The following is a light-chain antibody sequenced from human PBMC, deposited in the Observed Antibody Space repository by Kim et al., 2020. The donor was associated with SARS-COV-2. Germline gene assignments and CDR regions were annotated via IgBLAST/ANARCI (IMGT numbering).Light chain of an antibody. J-gene: IGKJ2*03. Sequence: RATLNCKSRQTVLYNSNNKNYLSWYQQKPGPAPKLLIYWASIRESGVSDRFSGSGSETDFTLTISSLQAEDVAVYYCQQYYSTPPSFGQGTKLEI. V-gene: IGKV4-1*01. CDR3: QQYYSTPPS. CDR1: QTVLYNSNNKNY. CDR2: WAS.